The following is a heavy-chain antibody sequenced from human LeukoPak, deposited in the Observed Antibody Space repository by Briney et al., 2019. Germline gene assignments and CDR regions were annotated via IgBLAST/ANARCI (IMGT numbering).Heavy chain of an antibody. CDR2: ISYDGSNK. D-gene: IGHD3-10*01. V-gene: IGHV3-30*03. CDR1: GFTFSSYG. Sequence: GGSLRLSCAASGFTFSSYGMHWVRQAPGKGLEWVALISYDGSNKYYADSVKGRFTMSKDNSNNTLYLLMTSLRPDDTAVYHCARLRDMVRAGHNWLDPWGQGTLVTVSS. CDR3: ARLRDMVRAGHNWLDP. J-gene: IGHJ5*02.